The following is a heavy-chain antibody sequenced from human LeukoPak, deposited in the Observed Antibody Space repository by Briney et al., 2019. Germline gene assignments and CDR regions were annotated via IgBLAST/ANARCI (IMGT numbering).Heavy chain of an antibody. D-gene: IGHD3-22*01. V-gene: IGHV3-11*01. CDR3: ARDSYYDSSGYYYYYYMDV. J-gene: IGHJ6*03. CDR2: ISSSGSTI. Sequence: PSETLSLTCTVSGGSITSYYWSWIRQAPGKGLEWVSYISSSGSTIYYADSVKGRFTISRDNAKNSLYLQMNSLRAEDTAVYYCARDSYYDSSGYYYYYYMDVWGKGTTVTISS. CDR1: GGSITSYY.